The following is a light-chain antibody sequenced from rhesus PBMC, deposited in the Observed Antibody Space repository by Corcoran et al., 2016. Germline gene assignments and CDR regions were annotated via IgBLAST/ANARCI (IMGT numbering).Light chain of an antibody. V-gene: IGKV1-32*02. CDR2: YAN. CDR1: QGISSY. J-gene: IGKJ1*01. Sequence: DIQMSQSPSSLSASVGDRVTITCRASQGISSYLNWYQQKPGKAPKPLIYYANSLASGVPSRFSGSGSGTEFTLTISSLQPEAFATYSCQQGNSNPRTFGQGTKVEIK. CDR3: QQGNSNPRT.